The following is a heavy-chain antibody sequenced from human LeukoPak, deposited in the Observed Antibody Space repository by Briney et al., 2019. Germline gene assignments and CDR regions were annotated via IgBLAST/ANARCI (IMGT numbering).Heavy chain of an antibody. J-gene: IGHJ4*02. CDR2: ISSSSSTI. D-gene: IGHD3-10*01. CDR1: GFTFSDYY. Sequence: GGSLRLSCAASGFTFSDYYMSWIRQAPGKGLECVSYISSSSSTIYYADSVKGRFTISRDNSKNSLYLQMNSLRTEDTALYYCAKAPGDLPDYWGQGTLVTVSS. V-gene: IGHV3-11*01. CDR3: AKAPGDLPDY.